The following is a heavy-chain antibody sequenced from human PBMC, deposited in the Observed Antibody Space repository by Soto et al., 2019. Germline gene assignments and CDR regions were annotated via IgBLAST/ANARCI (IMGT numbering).Heavy chain of an antibody. CDR2: ISGSGGST. V-gene: IGHV3-23*01. CDR1: GFTFSSYA. CDR3: AKEADSDRSSWQRFDY. D-gene: IGHD6-13*01. Sequence: GGSLRLSCAASGFTFSSYAMSWVRQAPGKGLEWVSGISGSGGSTYYADSVKGRFTILRDNSKNTLYLQMNSLRAEDTAVYYCAKEADSDRSSWQRFDYWGQGTLVTVSS. J-gene: IGHJ4*02.